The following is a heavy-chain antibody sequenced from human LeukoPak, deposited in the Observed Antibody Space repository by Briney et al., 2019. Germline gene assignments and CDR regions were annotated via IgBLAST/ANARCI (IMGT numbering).Heavy chain of an antibody. D-gene: IGHD6-19*01. Sequence: ASVKVSCKASGYTFTSYGISWVRQAPGQGLEWMGWISAYNGNTNYAQKPQGRVTMTTDTSTSTAYMELRSLRSDDTAVYYCARDPGLGAGPLTYYGMDVWGQGTTVAVSS. CDR1: GYTFTSYG. J-gene: IGHJ6*02. CDR3: ARDPGLGAGPLTYYGMDV. CDR2: ISAYNGNT. V-gene: IGHV1-18*01.